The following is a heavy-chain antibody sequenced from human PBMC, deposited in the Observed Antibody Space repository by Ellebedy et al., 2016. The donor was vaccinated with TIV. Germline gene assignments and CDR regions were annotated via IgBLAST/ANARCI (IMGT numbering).Heavy chain of an antibody. J-gene: IGHJ6*03. CDR2: IYYSGST. D-gene: IGHD6-6*01. CDR1: GGSISSSSYY. Sequence: SETLSLTXTVSGGSISSSSYYWGWIRQPPGKGLEWIGSIYYSGSTYYNPSLKSRVTISVDTSKNQFSLKLSSVTAADTAVYYCARARRLAYYMDVWGKGTTVTVSS. V-gene: IGHV4-39*07. CDR3: ARARRLAYYMDV.